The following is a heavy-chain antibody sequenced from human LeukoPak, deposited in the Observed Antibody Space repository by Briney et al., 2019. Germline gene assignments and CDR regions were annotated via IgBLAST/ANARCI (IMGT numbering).Heavy chain of an antibody. Sequence: ASVKVSCKASGYTFTSYGISWVRQAPGQGLEWMGWISAYNGNTNYAQKLQGRVTMTTDTSTSTAYMELRSLRSDDTAVYYCARDFERYYYDSSGYEPHYFDYWGQGTLVTVSS. D-gene: IGHD3-22*01. V-gene: IGHV1-18*01. CDR2: ISAYNGNT. J-gene: IGHJ4*02. CDR3: ARDFERYYYDSSGYEPHYFDY. CDR1: GYTFTSYG.